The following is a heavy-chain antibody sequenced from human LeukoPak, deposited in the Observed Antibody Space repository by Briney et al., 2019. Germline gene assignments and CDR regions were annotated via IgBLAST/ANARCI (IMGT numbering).Heavy chain of an antibody. J-gene: IGHJ6*03. CDR3: ARAFAVAGTGGNYYYYYMDV. CDR2: INPNSGGT. CDR1: GYTFTGYS. D-gene: IGHD6-19*01. Sequence: ASVKVSCKASGYTFTGYSMHWVRQAPGQGLEWMGWINPNSGGTNYAQKFQGRVTMTRDTSISTAYMELSRLRSDDTAVYYCARAFAVAGTGGNYYYYYMDVWGKGTTVTVSS. V-gene: IGHV1-2*02.